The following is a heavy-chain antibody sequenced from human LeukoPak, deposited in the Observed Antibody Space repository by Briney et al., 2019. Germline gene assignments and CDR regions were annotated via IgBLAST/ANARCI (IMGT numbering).Heavy chain of an antibody. CDR2: IYPHNGNT. Sequence: GASVKVSCKASGYTFTSYGISWVRQAPGQGLEWLGWIYPHNGNTNYAQKLQDRVSMTTATSTSTAYMELRGLRSDDTAVYYCARDRGGGSYYDYWGQGTLVTVSS. CDR3: ARDRGGGSYYDY. D-gene: IGHD2-15*01. CDR1: GYTFTSYG. V-gene: IGHV1-18*01. J-gene: IGHJ4*02.